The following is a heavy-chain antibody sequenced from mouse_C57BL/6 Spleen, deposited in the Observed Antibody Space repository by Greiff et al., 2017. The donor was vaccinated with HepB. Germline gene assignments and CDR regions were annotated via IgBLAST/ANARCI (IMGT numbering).Heavy chain of an antibody. V-gene: IGHV1-50*01. CDR1: GYTFTSYW. J-gene: IGHJ1*03. CDR3: ATVIDRYFDV. CDR2: IDPSDSYT. Sequence: QVQLQQPGAELVKPGASVKLSCKASGYTFTSYWMQWVKQRPGQGLEWIGEIDPSDSYTNYNQKFKGKATLTVDTTSSTAYMQLSSLTSEDSAVYYCATVIDRYFDVWGTGTTVTVSS. D-gene: IGHD1-1*01.